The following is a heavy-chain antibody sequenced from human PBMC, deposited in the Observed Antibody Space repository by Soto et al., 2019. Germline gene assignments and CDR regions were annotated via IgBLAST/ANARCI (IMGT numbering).Heavy chain of an antibody. CDR1: GGTFSSYA. CDR2: IIPIFGTA. Sequence: QVQLVQSGAEVKKPGSSVKVSCKASGGTFSSYAISWVRQAPGQGLEWMGGIIPIFGTANYAQKFQGRVTITADESTSTAYMELSSVRSEDTAVYYCARSAYCGGDCYMRAFDIWGQGTMVTVSS. J-gene: IGHJ3*02. D-gene: IGHD2-21*02. V-gene: IGHV1-69*01. CDR3: ARSAYCGGDCYMRAFDI.